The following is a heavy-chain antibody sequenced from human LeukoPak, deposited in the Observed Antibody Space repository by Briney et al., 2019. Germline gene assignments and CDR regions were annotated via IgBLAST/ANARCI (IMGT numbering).Heavy chain of an antibody. D-gene: IGHD6-19*01. CDR1: GFTFSSYG. CDR2: TWYDGGNK. Sequence: GWSLRLSCAASGFTFSSYGMHWVRQAPGKGLEWVAVTWYDGGNKYYADSVKGRFTISRDNSKNTLYLQMNSLRAEDTAVYYCVRDGRSGWHFDYWGQGTLVTVSS. V-gene: IGHV3-33*08. J-gene: IGHJ4*02. CDR3: VRDGRSGWHFDY.